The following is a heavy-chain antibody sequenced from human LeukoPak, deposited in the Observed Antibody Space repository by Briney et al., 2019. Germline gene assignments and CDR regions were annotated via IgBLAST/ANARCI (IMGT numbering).Heavy chain of an antibody. V-gene: IGHV4-31*03. D-gene: IGHD5-18*01. Sequence: PSETLSLTCTVSGXSISSGGYYWSWIRQPPGKGLDWIGYIYYSGSTYYIPSLKSRVTISVDTSKNQFSLKLSSVTAADTAVYYCARAGYNYGFFNLDYWGQGTLVTVSS. CDR2: IYYSGST. CDR3: ARAGYNYGFFNLDY. CDR1: GXSISSGGYY. J-gene: IGHJ4*02.